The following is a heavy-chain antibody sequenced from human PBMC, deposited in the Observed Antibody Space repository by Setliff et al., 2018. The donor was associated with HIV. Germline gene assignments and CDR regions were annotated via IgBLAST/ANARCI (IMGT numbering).Heavy chain of an antibody. J-gene: IGHJ6*03. Sequence: PGGSLRLSCAASGFTFSSYAMSWVRQAPGKGLEWVSAISGSGGSTYYADSVKGRFTISRDNSKNTLYLQMNSLRAEDTAVYYCAKRVSPVATPIYYYYMDVWGKGTTVTVSS. V-gene: IGHV3-23*01. CDR2: ISGSGGST. CDR3: AKRVSPVATPIYYYYMDV. D-gene: IGHD5-12*01. CDR1: GFTFSSYA.